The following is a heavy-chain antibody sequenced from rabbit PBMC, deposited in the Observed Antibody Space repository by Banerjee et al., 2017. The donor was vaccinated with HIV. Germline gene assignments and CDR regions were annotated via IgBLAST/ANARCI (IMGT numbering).Heavy chain of an antibody. Sequence: QSLEESGGDLVKPGASLTLTCTASGFSFSSDHYMCWVRQAPGKGLEWIACIDADNSGTAYYANWAKGRFTISKTSSTTVTLQMTSLTAADTAAYFCARAPYPIYGDAFTLWGPGTLVTVS. J-gene: IGHJ4*01. D-gene: IGHD6-1*01. CDR1: GFSFSSDHY. CDR2: IDADNSGTA. CDR3: ARAPYPIYGDAFTL. V-gene: IGHV1S40*01.